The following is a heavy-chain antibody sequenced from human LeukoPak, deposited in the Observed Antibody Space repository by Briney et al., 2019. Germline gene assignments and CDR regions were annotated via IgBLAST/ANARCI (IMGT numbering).Heavy chain of an antibody. CDR2: IGTAGDT. CDR3: ARGAKWAYYFDY. D-gene: IGHD1-26*01. J-gene: IGHJ4*02. Sequence: PGGSLRLSCAASGFTFSSYDMHWVRQATGKGLEWVSAIGTAGDTYYPGSVKGRFTISRENAKNSLYLQMNSLRAGDTAVYYCARGAKWAYYFDYWGQGTLVTVSS. CDR1: GFTFSSYD. V-gene: IGHV3-13*01.